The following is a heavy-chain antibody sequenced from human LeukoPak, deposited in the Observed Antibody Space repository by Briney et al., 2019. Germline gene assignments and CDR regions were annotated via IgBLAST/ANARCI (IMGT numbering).Heavy chain of an antibody. CDR1: GGTFSSYA. D-gene: IGHD2-2*02. CDR2: IIPIFGTA. J-gene: IGHJ6*03. CDR3: ARDLVVPAAIQSSDYYYYTDV. V-gene: IGHV1-69*05. Sequence: SVKVSCKASGGTFSSYAISWVRQAPGQGLEWMGGIIPIFGTANYAQKFQGRVTITTDESTSTAYMELSSLRSEDTAVYYCARDLVVPAAIQSSDYYYYTDVWGKGTTVTVSS.